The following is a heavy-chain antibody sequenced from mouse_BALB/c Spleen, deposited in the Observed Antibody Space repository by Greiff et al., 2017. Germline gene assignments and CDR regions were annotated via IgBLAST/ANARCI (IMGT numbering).Heavy chain of an antibody. J-gene: IGHJ2*01. Sequence: EVMLVESGGGLVQPGGSLRLSCATSGFTFTDYYMSWVRQPPGKALEWLGFIRNKANGYTTEYSASVKGRFTISRDNSQSILYLQMNTLRAEDSATYYCARDRYDFDYWGQGTTLTVSS. V-gene: IGHV7-3*02. CDR3: ARDRYDFDY. D-gene: IGHD2-14*01. CDR2: IRNKANGYTT. CDR1: GFTFTDYY.